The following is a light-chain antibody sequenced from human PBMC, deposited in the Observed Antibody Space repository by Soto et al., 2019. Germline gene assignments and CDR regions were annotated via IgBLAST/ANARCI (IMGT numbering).Light chain of an antibody. Sequence: DIQMTQSPSTLSASVGHRVTITCRASQSINIWLAWYQQKPGKAPKLLIYDASSLESGVPSRFSGSGSGTEFSLTINTLQREDFATYYCQQSDRAPLTFGGGTKVEV. CDR2: DAS. CDR1: QSINIW. V-gene: IGKV1-5*01. J-gene: IGKJ4*01. CDR3: QQSDRAPLT.